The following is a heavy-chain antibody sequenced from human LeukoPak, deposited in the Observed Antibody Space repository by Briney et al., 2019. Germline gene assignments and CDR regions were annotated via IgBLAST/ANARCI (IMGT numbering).Heavy chain of an antibody. Sequence: GGSLRLSCAASGFTFSSYWMHWVRQAPGKGLLWVSRIKSDGSSTSYADSVKGRFTISRDNAKNTLYLQMNSLRAEDTAVYYCARGLTTFWDYWGQGTLVTVSS. CDR1: GFTFSSYW. V-gene: IGHV3-74*01. D-gene: IGHD3-22*01. CDR2: IKSDGSST. CDR3: ARGLTTFWDY. J-gene: IGHJ4*02.